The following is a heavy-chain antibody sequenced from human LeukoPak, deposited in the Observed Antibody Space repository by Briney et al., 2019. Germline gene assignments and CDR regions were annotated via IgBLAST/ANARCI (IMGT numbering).Heavy chain of an antibody. CDR1: GFTFSNYW. CDR2: INSDGSST. CDR3: ARGVSSLNYYFDY. J-gene: IGHJ4*02. Sequence: GGSLRLSCAASGFTFSNYWMHWVRQAPGKGLVWVSRINSDGSSTSYADSVKGRFTISRDNAKNTLFLQMNSLRAGDTAVYYCARGVSSLNYYFDYWGQGTLVTVSS. V-gene: IGHV3-74*01. D-gene: IGHD6-6*01.